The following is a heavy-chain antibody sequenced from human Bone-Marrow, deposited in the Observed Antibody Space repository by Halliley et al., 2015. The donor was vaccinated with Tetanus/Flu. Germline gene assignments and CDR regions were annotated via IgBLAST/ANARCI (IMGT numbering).Heavy chain of an antibody. CDR2: ISSSTRTI. CDR1: GFTFSNYE. D-gene: IGHD6-19*01. J-gene: IGHJ5*01. Sequence: SLRLSCAASGFTFSNYEMNWVRQAPGKGLEWLAHISSSTRTIYYADSVKGRFTISRDNAQNSLYLQMSSLRVEDTGIYYCAGDSRRAVPLRSWGPGTLVPVPS. V-gene: IGHV3-48*03. CDR3: AGDSRRAVPLRS.